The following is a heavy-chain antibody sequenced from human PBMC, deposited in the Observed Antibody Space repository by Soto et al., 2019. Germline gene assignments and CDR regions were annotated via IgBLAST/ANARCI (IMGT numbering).Heavy chain of an antibody. Sequence: EEQLVESGGGLVQPGGSLRLSCVASGFTFSSCVMSWVRQSPGRGLEWVSFISGSGRSTDYADSVKGRFTISRDNSKNTVFLHMNTLRAEDTAVYYCARDPPSEKMQPDYGMDVWGQGTTVTVSS. V-gene: IGHV3-23*04. J-gene: IGHJ6*02. D-gene: IGHD6-13*01. CDR3: ARDPPSEKMQPDYGMDV. CDR1: GFTFSSCV. CDR2: ISGSGRST.